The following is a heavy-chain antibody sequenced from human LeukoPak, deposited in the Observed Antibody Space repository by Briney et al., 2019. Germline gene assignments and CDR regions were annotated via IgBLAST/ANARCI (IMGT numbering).Heavy chain of an antibody. J-gene: IGHJ4*02. CDR2: ISWNSGSI. CDR3: AKDLRLGELSSSFDY. CDR1: GSTFDDYA. D-gene: IGHD3-16*02. V-gene: IGHV3-9*01. Sequence: GGSLRLPCAASGSTFDDYAMHWVRQAPGKGLEWVSGISWNSGSIGYADSVKGRFTISRDNAKNSLYLQMNSLRAEDTALYYCAKDLRLGELSSSFDYWGQGTLVTVSS.